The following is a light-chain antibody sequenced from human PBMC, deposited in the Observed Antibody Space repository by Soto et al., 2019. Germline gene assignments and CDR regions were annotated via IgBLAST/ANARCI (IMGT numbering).Light chain of an antibody. CDR1: QTIMTY. CDR2: AAS. Sequence: DIQMTPSSSSLSASVGDEVTITCRASQTIMTYLNWYQLKPGKPPRLLIYAASSLQSGVPSRFSGSGSGTDFTLTISSLQPEDFATYSCQQSYNSPQTFGQGTKVDI. J-gene: IGKJ1*01. CDR3: QQSYNSPQT. V-gene: IGKV1-39*01.